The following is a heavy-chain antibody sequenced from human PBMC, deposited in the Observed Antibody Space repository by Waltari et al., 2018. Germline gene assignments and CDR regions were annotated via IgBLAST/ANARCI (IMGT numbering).Heavy chain of an antibody. CDR1: GFSVSGVY. CDR2: IYSGGST. D-gene: IGHD1-26*01. Sequence: EVQLVESGGGLVQPGGSLRLSCAASGFSVSGVYMTWDRQAPGKGLQWVSIIYSGGSTYYADSVKGRFTISRDNSKNTVFLQMNSLRVDDTAVYYCARPVGNETWGQGTLVTVSS. V-gene: IGHV3-53*01. J-gene: IGHJ5*02. CDR3: ARPVGNET.